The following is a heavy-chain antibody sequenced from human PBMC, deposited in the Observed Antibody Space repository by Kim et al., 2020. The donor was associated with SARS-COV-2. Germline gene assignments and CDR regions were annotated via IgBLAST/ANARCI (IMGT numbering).Heavy chain of an antibody. Sequence: GGSLRLSCAASGFTFSSYAMSWVRQAPGKGLEWVSAISGSGGSTYYADSVKGRFTISRDNSKNTLYLQMNSLRAEDTAVYYCAKDTRSSGWSLDAFDIWGQGTMVTVSS. CDR1: GFTFSSYA. J-gene: IGHJ3*02. V-gene: IGHV3-23*01. CDR2: ISGSGGST. CDR3: AKDTRSSGWSLDAFDI. D-gene: IGHD6-19*01.